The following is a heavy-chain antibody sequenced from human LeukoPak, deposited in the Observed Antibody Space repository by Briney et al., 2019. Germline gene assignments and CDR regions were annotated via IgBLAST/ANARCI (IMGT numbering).Heavy chain of an antibody. V-gene: IGHV4-39*01. CDR3: ARQSQRDGLDY. J-gene: IGHJ4*02. CDR1: GGSISSSSHF. Sequence: SETLSLTCSVSGGSISSSSHFWGWIRQPPGKGLEWIGTIYYSGSTYYNPSLKSRVTISVDTSRNQFSLRLSSVTAADTAVYHCARQSQRDGLDYWGQGTLVTVSS. D-gene: IGHD5-24*01. CDR2: IYYSGST.